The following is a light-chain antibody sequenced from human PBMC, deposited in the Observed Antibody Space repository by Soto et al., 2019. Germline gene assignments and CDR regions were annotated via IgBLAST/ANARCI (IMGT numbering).Light chain of an antibody. CDR1: QSASLS. CDR3: QERTSWPPWT. Sequence: PGGRATLSCRASQSASLSLSWYQQKPGQAPRLLIYDASKRASGIPARFSGSASGTDFTLTISSLEPEDFAVYYCQERTSWPPWTFGQGTKVDI. V-gene: IGKV3-11*01. J-gene: IGKJ1*01. CDR2: DAS.